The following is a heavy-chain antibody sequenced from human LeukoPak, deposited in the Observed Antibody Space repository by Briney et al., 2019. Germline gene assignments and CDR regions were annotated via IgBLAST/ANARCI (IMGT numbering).Heavy chain of an antibody. V-gene: IGHV3-23*01. CDR2: ISDTGNT. J-gene: IGHJ3*02. Sequence: GGSLRLSCAASGFTLSSYAMSWVRQAPGKGLEWVSAISDTGNTYHADSVKGRFTISRDNAKKLLFLEMNSLRAEDTAVYYCARGAKYNAFDIWGQGTMVTVSS. CDR1: GFTLSSYA. CDR3: ARGAKYNAFDI. D-gene: IGHD6-6*01.